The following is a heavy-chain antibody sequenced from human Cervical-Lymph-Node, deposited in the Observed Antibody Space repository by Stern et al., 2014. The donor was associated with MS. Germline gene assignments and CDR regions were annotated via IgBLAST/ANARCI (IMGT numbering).Heavy chain of an antibody. Sequence: QVQLVQSGAEVKKPGASVKVSCKASGYTFSRDYMHWVRQAPGQGLEWMGIINPSGGTTSYAQKFQGRVTMTRDTSTSRVYMELSSLRSEDTAVYYCAREVAGHRLGMMDVWGQGTTVTVSS. CDR2: INPSGGTT. CDR3: AREVAGHRLGMMDV. V-gene: IGHV1-46*01. D-gene: IGHD6-19*01. J-gene: IGHJ6*02. CDR1: GYTFSRDY.